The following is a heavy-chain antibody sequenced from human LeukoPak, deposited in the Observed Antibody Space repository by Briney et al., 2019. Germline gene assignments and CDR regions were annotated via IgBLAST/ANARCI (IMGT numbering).Heavy chain of an antibody. J-gene: IGHJ1*01. Sequence: GGSLRLSCAASGFTFSSYSMNWVRQAPGKGLEWVSYISSSSTIYYADSVKGRFTISRDNAKNSLYLQMNSLRAEDTAVYYCARETNYDSSGYHKGGYFEYFQHWGQGTLVTVSS. CDR2: ISSSSTI. V-gene: IGHV3-48*01. CDR3: ARETNYDSSGYHKGGYFEYFQH. D-gene: IGHD3-22*01. CDR1: GFTFSSYS.